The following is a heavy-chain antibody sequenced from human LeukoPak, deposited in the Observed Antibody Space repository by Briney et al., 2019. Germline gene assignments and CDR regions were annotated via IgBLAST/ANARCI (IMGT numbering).Heavy chain of an antibody. CDR1: GDSISSSFYY. J-gene: IGHJ3*02. D-gene: IGHD1-1*01. V-gene: IGHV4-39*01. CDR3: ARPQLYNWNDRGEAFDI. Sequence: SETLSLTCTVSGDSISSSFYYWGWIRQPPGKGLEWIGSIYYGGGTHYNPSLKSRVTISVDTSKNQFSLKLSSVTAADTAVYYCARPQLYNWNDRGEAFDIWGQGTMVTVSS. CDR2: IYYGGGT.